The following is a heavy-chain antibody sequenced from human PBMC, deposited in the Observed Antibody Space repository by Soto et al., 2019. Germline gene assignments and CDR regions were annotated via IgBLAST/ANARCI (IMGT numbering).Heavy chain of an antibody. V-gene: IGHV4-4*07. CDR3: TRGAGPPWFDL. CDR1: GGSISGYF. J-gene: IGHJ5*02. Sequence: PWATLCVTCTVAGGSISGYFGSWIRQPAGKGLEWIGRIYSSWISNSNPSLNSRVTMSIDTPNNQFSLNLRPVTAADTAVYYCTRGAGPPWFDLWGQGTQVTVSS. CDR2: IYSSWIS.